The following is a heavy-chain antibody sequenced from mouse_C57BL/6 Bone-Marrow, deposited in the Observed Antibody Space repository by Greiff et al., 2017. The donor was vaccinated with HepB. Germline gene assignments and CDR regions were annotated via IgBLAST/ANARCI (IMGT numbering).Heavy chain of an antibody. J-gene: IGHJ4*01. Sequence: EVKLMESGAELVRPGSSVKMSCKTSGYTFTSYGINWVKQRPGQGLEWIGYIYIGNGYTEYNEKFKGKATLTSDTSSSTAYMQLSSLTSEDSAIYFCARSDYGSTWGGAMDYGGQGTSVTVSS. D-gene: IGHD1-1*01. CDR2: IYIGNGYT. V-gene: IGHV1-58*01. CDR1: GYTFTSYG. CDR3: ARSDYGSTWGGAMDY.